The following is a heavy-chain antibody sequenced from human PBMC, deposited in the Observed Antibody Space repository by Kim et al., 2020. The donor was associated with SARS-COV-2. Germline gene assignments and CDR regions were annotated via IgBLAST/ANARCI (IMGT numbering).Heavy chain of an antibody. Sequence: NGNTNTAQKLQGRVPLTTTTSTSTAYMELRSLRSDDTAVYYCARGGEIDYWGQGTLVTVSS. D-gene: IGHD3-16*01. CDR3: ARGGEIDY. V-gene: IGHV1-18*01. CDR2: NGNT. J-gene: IGHJ4*02.